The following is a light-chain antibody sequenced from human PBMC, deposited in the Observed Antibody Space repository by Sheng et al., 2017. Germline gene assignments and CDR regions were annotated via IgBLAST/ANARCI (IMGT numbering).Light chain of an antibody. CDR1: SSNIGARYD. CDR2: ASA. Sequence: QSVLTQPPSVSGAPGQRVTISCTGSSSNIGARYDVHWYQQLPGTAPKLLMYASANRPSGVPDRFSGSKSGTSASLAITGLQAEDEAVYYCQSYDSTLSAWVFGGGTKVTVL. V-gene: IGLV1-40*01. CDR3: QSYDSTLSAWV. J-gene: IGLJ3*02.